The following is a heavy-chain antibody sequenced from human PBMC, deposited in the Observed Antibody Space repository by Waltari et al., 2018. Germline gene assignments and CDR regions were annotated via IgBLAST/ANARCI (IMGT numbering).Heavy chain of an antibody. D-gene: IGHD2-15*01. Sequence: QVQLVQSGAEVKKPGASVKVSCRVSGYSLTESALHWVRQAPGKGREWLGGFDPEDGEAVYAQEFQGRVTMTEDTSKDTAYMELSSLTYEDTAVYYCTRDRVGYCSGGTCYSRWFDPWGQGTLVTVSS. CDR3: TRDRVGYCSGGTCYSRWFDP. CDR2: FDPEDGEA. CDR1: GYSLTESA. V-gene: IGHV1-24*01. J-gene: IGHJ5*02.